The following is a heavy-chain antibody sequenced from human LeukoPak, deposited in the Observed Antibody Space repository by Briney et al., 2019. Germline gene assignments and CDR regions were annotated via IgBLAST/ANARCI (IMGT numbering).Heavy chain of an antibody. CDR1: GGSINSYY. D-gene: IGHD6-13*01. V-gene: IGHV4-4*07. CDR2: IYSSGST. Sequence: TSETLSLTCTVSGGSINSYYWSWIRQPAGKGLEWIGRIYSSGSTNYNPSLKGRVSMSVDTSKNQFSLKLSSVTAADTAVYYCARDVVAAAGTSMTGDYYYYYMDVWGKGTTVTVSS. J-gene: IGHJ6*03. CDR3: ARDVVAAAGTSMTGDYYYYYMDV.